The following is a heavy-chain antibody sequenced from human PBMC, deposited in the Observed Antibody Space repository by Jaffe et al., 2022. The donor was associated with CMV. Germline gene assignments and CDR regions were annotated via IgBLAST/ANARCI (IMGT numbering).Heavy chain of an antibody. J-gene: IGHJ4*01. D-gene: IGHD6-13*01. V-gene: IGHV3-66*01. Sequence: DVQLVESGGGLVQPGGSLRLSCAVSGFTVTNYYMSWVRQAPGTGLEWVSIIYSGGTTYSADSVKGRFTISRDTSENIVYLQMNSLRAEDTAIYYCARLPGTYFDSWGLGTLVTVSS. CDR2: IYSGGTT. CDR1: GFTVTNYY. CDR3: ARLPGTYFDS.